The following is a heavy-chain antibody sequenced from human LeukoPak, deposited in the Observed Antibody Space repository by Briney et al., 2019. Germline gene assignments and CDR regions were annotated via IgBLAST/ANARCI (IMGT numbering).Heavy chain of an antibody. D-gene: IGHD5-24*01. J-gene: IGHJ4*02. CDR1: GFTFTSYS. Sequence: PGGSLRLSCAASGFTFTSYSMNWVRQAPGKGLGWVSVIYGGGNIYYADSVKGRFTISRDNSKNTLYLQMNSLRAEDTAVYYCARGAGYNYPYYFDYWGQGTLVTVSS. CDR3: ARGAGYNYPYYFDY. CDR2: IYGGGNI. V-gene: IGHV3-53*01.